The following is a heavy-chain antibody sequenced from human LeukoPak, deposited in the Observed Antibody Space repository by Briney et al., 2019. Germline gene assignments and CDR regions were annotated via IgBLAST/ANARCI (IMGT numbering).Heavy chain of an antibody. CDR2: MNPNSGNT. J-gene: IGHJ4*02. V-gene: IGHV1-8*01. Sequence: GASVKVSCKASGYTFTSYDINWVRQATGQGLEWMGWMNPNSGNTGYAQKFQGRVTMTRNASISTAYMELSSLGSEDTAVYYCARTNYDFWSGPPGDFDYWGQGTLVTVSS. CDR3: ARTNYDFWSGPPGDFDY. CDR1: GYTFTSYD. D-gene: IGHD3-3*01.